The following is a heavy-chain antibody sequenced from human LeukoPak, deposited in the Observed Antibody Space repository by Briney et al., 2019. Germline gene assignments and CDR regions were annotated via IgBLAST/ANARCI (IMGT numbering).Heavy chain of an antibody. Sequence: ASVKVSCKASGYTFTSYYMHWVRQAPGQGLEWMGIINPSGGSTSYAQKFQGRVTMTRDTSTSTVYTELSSLRSEDTAVYYCARDSSSWQRDNWFDPWGQGTLVTVSS. CDR1: GYTFTSYY. D-gene: IGHD6-13*01. J-gene: IGHJ5*02. V-gene: IGHV1-46*01. CDR2: INPSGGST. CDR3: ARDSSSWQRDNWFDP.